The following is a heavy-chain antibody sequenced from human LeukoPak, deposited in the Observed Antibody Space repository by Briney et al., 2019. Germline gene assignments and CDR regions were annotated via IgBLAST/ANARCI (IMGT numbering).Heavy chain of an antibody. CDR3: AGEDSSGYDY. CDR2: INPNSGGT. V-gene: IGHV1-2*02. Sequence: ASVKVSGKASGYTFTGYYMHWVRQAPGQGLEWMGWINPNSGGTNYAQNFQGRVTMTRDTSISTAYMEVSRLRSDDTAVYYCAGEDSSGYDYWGQGTLVTVSS. J-gene: IGHJ4*02. CDR1: GYTFTGYY. D-gene: IGHD3-22*01.